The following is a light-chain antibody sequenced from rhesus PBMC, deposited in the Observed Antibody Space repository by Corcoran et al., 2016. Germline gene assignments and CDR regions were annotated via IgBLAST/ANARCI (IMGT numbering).Light chain of an antibody. V-gene: IGKV7-13*02. J-gene: IGKJ1*01. CDR2: QRS. CDR1: ETVSFFGINL. CDR3: LQTKSSPPT. Sequence: DIVLTQSPASLAVSPGQRATVTCRASETVSFFGINLIHWYQQKPGQPPKLLIYQRSNKDTGVPARFSGGGSGTDFTLKINPVEPDDAADYYCLQTKSSPPTFGQGTKVEIK.